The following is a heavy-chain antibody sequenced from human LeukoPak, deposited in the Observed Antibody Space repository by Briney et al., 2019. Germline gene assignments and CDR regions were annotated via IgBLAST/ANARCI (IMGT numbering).Heavy chain of an antibody. V-gene: IGHV1-8*01. Sequence: GASVKVSCKASGDTFTSYDINWLRQATGQGLERMGWMNPNGGNTGYAQKFQGRVTMTRNISISTAYMELSSLRSEDTAVYYCARGGGRYRSNAFDIWGRGTMVTVSS. D-gene: IGHD3-16*02. CDR2: MNPNGGNT. J-gene: IGHJ3*02. CDR1: GDTFTSYD. CDR3: ARGGGRYRSNAFDI.